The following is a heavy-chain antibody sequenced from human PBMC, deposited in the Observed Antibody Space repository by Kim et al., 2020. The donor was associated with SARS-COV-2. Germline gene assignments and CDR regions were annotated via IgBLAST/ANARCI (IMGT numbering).Heavy chain of an antibody. D-gene: IGHD6-19*01. CDR2: INPNSGGT. V-gene: IGHV1-2*02. Sequence: ASVKVSCKASGYTFTGYYMHWVRQAPGQGLEWMGWINPNSGGTNYAQKFQGRVTMTRDTSISTAYMELSRLRSDDTAVYYCARAGYSSVRIFQHWGQGTLVTVSS. CDR1: GYTFTGYY. J-gene: IGHJ1*01. CDR3: ARAGYSSVRIFQH.